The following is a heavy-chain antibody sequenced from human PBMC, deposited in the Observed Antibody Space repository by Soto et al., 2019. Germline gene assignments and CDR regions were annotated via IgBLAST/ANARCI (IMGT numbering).Heavy chain of an antibody. J-gene: IGHJ6*02. CDR2: ISAHNRNT. V-gene: IGHV1-18*04. CDR3: ARDRGSSSSLLFDYYYYGMDV. CDR1: GLTFTSYG. D-gene: IGHD6-6*01. Sequence: ASVPLSCTASGLTFTSYGIIWVRQTPGQGLEWIGWISAHNRNTHDAQKLKGRVTMTTDTSTSTAYMEPRSLGSDDTAVYYCARDRGSSSSLLFDYYYYGMDVWGQGTTVTVS.